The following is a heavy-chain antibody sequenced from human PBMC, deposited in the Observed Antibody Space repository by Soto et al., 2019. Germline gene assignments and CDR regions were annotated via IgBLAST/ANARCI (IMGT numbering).Heavy chain of an antibody. CDR1: GFTFSDHV. D-gene: IGHD5-12*01. CDR2: ICNECCSYST. Sequence: EVQVVESGGGLVQPGGSLRLSCTASGFTFSDHVMDWFRQAPGEGLEWDGRICNECCSYSTKYAASVKGRFTISKDDSEHAEYRQRSRLKTEDTGANYCAVDRVGTGSDWGQETL. CDR3: AVDRVGTGSD. V-gene: IGHV3-72*01. J-gene: IGHJ4*02.